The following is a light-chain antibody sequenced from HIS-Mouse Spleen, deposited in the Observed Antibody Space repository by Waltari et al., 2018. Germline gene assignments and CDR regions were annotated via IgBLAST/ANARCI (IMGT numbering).Light chain of an antibody. V-gene: IGKV4-1*01. CDR1: RSVLYSSNNKNY. CDR3: QQYYSTPPT. J-gene: IGKJ4*01. CDR2: WAS. Sequence: DIVMNQSPDSQAVSLGDRATINCKSSRSVLYSSNNKNYLAWYQQKPGQPPKLLIYWASTRESGVPDRFSGSGSGTDFTLTISSLQAEDVAVYYCQQYYSTPPTFGGGTKVEIK.